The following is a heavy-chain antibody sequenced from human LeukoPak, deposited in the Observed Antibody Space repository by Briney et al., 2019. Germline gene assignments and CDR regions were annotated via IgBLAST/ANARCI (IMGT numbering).Heavy chain of an antibody. V-gene: IGHV3-48*03. CDR3: ARDPEGAAAERYFQH. J-gene: IGHJ1*01. CDR2: ISSSGSTI. Sequence: GGSLRLSCAASGFTFSSYEMNWVRQGPGKGLEWVSYISSSGSTIYYADSVKGRFTISRDNAKNSLYLQMNSLRAEDTAVYYCARDPEGAAAERYFQHWGQGTLVTVSS. D-gene: IGHD6-13*01. CDR1: GFTFSSYE.